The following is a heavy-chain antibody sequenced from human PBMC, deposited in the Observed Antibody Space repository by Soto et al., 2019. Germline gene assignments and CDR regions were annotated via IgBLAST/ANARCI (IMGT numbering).Heavy chain of an antibody. CDR1: GGSVSSVDWN. CDR3: TRGPSGDKVDF. Sequence: SETLSLTCTVSGGSVSSVDWNWSWIHQTPGKGLEWIGHIYEGGRTYSNPSLMGRATISLDTSKNLFSLNLKSVTAADTAVYYCTRGPSGDKVDFWGQGLLVTV. D-gene: IGHD7-27*01. J-gene: IGHJ4*02. CDR2: IYEGGRT. V-gene: IGHV4-30-4*08.